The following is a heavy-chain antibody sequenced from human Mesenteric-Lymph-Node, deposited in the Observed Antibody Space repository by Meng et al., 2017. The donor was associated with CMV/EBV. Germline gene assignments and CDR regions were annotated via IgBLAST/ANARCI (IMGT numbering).Heavy chain of an antibody. D-gene: IGHD6-13*01. CDR1: GYTFTSNG. CDR2: ISAYNDNT. Sequence: ASVKVSCKASGYTFTSNGISWVRQAPGQGLEWMGWISAYNDNTNYAQKLQGRVTMTTDTSTSTAYMELRSLRSDDTAVYYCARGVGRPAALKLYYFDHWGQGTLVTVSS. V-gene: IGHV1-18*01. J-gene: IGHJ4*02. CDR3: ARGVGRPAALKLYYFDH.